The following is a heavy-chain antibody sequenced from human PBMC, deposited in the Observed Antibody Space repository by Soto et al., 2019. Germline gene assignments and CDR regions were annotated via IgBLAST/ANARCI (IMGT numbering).Heavy chain of an antibody. CDR3: VKDRLAVIYRFDK. D-gene: IGHD3-16*02. J-gene: IGHJ4*02. CDR2: ISSDGSET. Sequence: GGSLRLSCAASGFIFNNYGMHWVRQAPGKGLEWVAVISSDGSETYYGDSAKGRFTISRDNSKKILFLETPSVRFEDTGVYYCVKDRLAVIYRFDKWGQGPLVTVSS. V-gene: IGHV3-30*18. CDR1: GFIFNNYG.